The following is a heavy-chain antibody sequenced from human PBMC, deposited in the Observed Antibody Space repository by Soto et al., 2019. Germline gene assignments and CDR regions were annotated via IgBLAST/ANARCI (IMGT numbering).Heavy chain of an antibody. V-gene: IGHV3-74*01. D-gene: IGHD3-10*02. J-gene: IGHJ6*04. CDR1: GFTLSGRS. Sequence: EVQLVESGGGLVQPGGHLRLSCAASGFTLSGRSMHWVRQAPGKGLVWVSGIDNAGTDSTYADSVKGRFTSSRDNAKNMLYLQMNRLRVEDTAVYYCARGLFGPDVWGKGTKVTVSS. CDR3: ARGLFGPDV. CDR2: IDNAGTDS.